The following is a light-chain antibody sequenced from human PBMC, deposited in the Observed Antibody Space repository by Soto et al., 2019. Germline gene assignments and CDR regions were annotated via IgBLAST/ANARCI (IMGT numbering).Light chain of an antibody. Sequence: DLQMTQSPSTLSGSVGDRFTSTCRASQSIGRWLAWYQQKPGKAPXXLIYDASSLESGVPSRFSGIGSGTEFTLTISSLQPDDFATYYCQQYNSYRTFGQGTKVDIK. CDR1: QSIGRW. J-gene: IGKJ1*01. V-gene: IGKV1-5*01. CDR3: QQYNSYRT. CDR2: DAS.